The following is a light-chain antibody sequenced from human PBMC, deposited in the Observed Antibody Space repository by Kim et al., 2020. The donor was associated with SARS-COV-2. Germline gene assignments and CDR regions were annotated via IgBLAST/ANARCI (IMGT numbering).Light chain of an antibody. CDR2: GAS. J-gene: IGKJ4*01. Sequence: EIVLTQSPGTLSLSPGERATLSCRASQSVSSNYLAWYQQKPVQSPKLLIYGASSRATGIPDRFSGSGSGTDFTLTISRLEPEDFAVYYCQQYDSSPLGLTFGGGTKVDIK. V-gene: IGKV3-20*01. CDR1: QSVSSNY. CDR3: QQYDSSPLGLT.